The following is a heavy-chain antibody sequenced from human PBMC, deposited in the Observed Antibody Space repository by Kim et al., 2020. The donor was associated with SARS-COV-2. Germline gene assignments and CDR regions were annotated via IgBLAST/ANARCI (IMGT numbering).Heavy chain of an antibody. Sequence: ASVKVSCKASGYTFTSYAMNWVRQAPGQGLEWMGWINTNTGNPTYAQGFTGRFVFSLDTSVSTAYLQISSLKAEDTAVYYCARLSIKSYSSSWWDYYYYYGMDVWGQGTTVTVSS. J-gene: IGHJ6*02. V-gene: IGHV7-4-1*02. CDR3: ARLSIKSYSSSWWDYYYYYGMDV. D-gene: IGHD6-13*01. CDR1: GYTFTSYA. CDR2: INTNTGNP.